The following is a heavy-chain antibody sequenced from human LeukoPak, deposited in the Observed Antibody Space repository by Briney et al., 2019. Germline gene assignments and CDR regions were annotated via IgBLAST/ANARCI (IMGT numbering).Heavy chain of an antibody. J-gene: IGHJ2*01. CDR2: IYSNGNT. CDR1: GFTVSSNY. Sequence: GGSLRLSCAASGFTVSSNYMSWVRQAPGKGLGWVSVIYSNGNTFYTDSVKGRFTISRDNSQNTLYLQMNSLRAEDTAVYYCARELRGTHWYFDVWGRGTLVTVSS. V-gene: IGHV3-53*01. CDR3: ARELRGTHWYFDV. D-gene: IGHD3-10*01.